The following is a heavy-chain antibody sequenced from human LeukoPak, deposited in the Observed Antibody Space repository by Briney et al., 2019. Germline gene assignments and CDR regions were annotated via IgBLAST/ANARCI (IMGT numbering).Heavy chain of an antibody. J-gene: IGHJ5*02. Sequence: ASVKVSCKASGGTFSSYAISWVRQAPGQGLEWMGGIIPIFGTANYAQKFQGRVTITADESTSTAYMELSSLRSEDTAVYYCARGGVYSGYHPTWFDPWGQGTLVTVSS. CDR3: ARGGVYSGYHPTWFDP. CDR1: GGTFSSYA. CDR2: IIPIFGTA. V-gene: IGHV1-69*13. D-gene: IGHD5-12*01.